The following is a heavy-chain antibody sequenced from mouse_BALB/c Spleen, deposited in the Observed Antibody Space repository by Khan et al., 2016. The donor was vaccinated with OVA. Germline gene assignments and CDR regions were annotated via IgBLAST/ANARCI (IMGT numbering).Heavy chain of an antibody. V-gene: IGHV9-3-1*01. CDR3: ARDYGYAY. CDR1: GYTFTNYG. J-gene: IGHJ3*01. CDR2: INTYTGEP. D-gene: IGHD1-2*01. Sequence: QIQLVQSGPELKKPGETVKISCKASGYTFTNYGMNWVKQAPRKGLKWMGWINTYTGEPTYADDFKGRFAFSLETSASTAYLQINNLKNEDTATYFCARDYGYAYWGQGTLVTVSA.